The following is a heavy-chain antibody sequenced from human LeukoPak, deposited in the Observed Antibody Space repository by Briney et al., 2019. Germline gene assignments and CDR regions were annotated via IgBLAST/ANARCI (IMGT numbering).Heavy chain of an antibody. CDR1: GGSISTTNYY. D-gene: IGHD3-10*01. V-gene: IGHV4-39*07. CDR2: IYYSGST. J-gene: IGHJ4*02. CDR3: ARDRRFGEFGY. Sequence: SETLSLTCTVSGGSISTTNYYWGWIRQPPGKGLDWIGNIYYSGSTNYNPSLKSRVTISVDTSKNQFSLKLSSVTAADTAVYYCARDRRFGEFGYWGQGTLVTVSS.